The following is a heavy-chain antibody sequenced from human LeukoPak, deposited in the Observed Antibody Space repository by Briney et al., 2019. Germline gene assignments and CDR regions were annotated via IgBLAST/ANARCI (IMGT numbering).Heavy chain of an antibody. D-gene: IGHD2-2*01. CDR3: ARSSAMPDY. Sequence: PSETLSLTCTVSGGSISSYYWSWIRQPPGKGLEWTGYIYYSGSTNYNPSFKSRVTISVDTSKNQFSLKLSSVTAADTAVYYCARSSAMPDYWGQGTLVTVSS. J-gene: IGHJ4*02. CDR2: IYYSGST. V-gene: IGHV4-59*01. CDR1: GGSISSYY.